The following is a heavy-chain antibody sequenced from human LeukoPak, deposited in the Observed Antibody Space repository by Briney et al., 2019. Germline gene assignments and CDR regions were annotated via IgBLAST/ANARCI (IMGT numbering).Heavy chain of an antibody. CDR3: ARHPQWLVRSPFDY. CDR2: IYYGENT. Sequence: KPSETLSLTCTVSGGSISSGPYYWGWIRQPPGKGLEWIGNIYYGENTYYNPSLKSRVTISIDTSKNQFYLKLSSLTAADTAVYYCARHPQWLVRSPFDYWGQGTLVTVSS. V-gene: IGHV4-39*01. J-gene: IGHJ4*02. CDR1: GGSISSGPYY. D-gene: IGHD6-19*01.